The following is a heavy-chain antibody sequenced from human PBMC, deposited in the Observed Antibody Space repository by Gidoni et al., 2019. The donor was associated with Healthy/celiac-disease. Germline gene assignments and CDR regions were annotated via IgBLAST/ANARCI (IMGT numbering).Heavy chain of an antibody. Sequence: EVQLGESGGGWVKPGGSLRLSCAASGFTFSNAWMIWVRQAPGKGLEWVCLSKSKTDGGTTDYAAPVKGRFTISRDDSKNTLNLQMNSLKTEDTAVYYCTTDLTVTTWDYWGQGTRVTVSS. J-gene: IGHJ4*02. CDR1: GFTFSNAW. V-gene: IGHV3-15*01. D-gene: IGHD4-17*01. CDR2: SKSKTDGGTT. CDR3: TTDLTVTTWDY.